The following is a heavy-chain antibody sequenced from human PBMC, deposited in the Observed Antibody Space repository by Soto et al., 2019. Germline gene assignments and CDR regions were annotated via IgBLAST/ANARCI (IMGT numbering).Heavy chain of an antibody. CDR2: IIPIFGTA. Sequence: ASVKVSCKASGGTFSSYAISWVRQAPGQGLEWMGGIIPIFGTANYAQKFQGRVTVTADESTSTAYMELSSLRSEDTAVYYCARDIPPYDILTGYYSLWGQGTLVTVS. J-gene: IGHJ4*02. V-gene: IGHV1-69*13. CDR1: GGTFSSYA. CDR3: ARDIPPYDILTGYYSL. D-gene: IGHD3-9*01.